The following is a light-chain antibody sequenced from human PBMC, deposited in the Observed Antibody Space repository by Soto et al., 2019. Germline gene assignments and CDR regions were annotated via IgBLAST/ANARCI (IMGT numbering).Light chain of an antibody. V-gene: IGKV1-39*01. J-gene: IGKJ2*01. Sequence: DIQLTQSPPSLSASIGDTVAITCRASQSISIYLDWYQQKPGRPPKLLVYATSQLKSGVPSRFSGRGSATEFTLTISSLQAEDFAIYYCQQSSRPPYTFGQGTRLQI. CDR3: QQSSRPPYT. CDR2: ATS. CDR1: QSISIY.